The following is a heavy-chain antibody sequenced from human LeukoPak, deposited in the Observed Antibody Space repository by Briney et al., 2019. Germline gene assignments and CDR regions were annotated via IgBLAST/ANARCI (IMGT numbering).Heavy chain of an antibody. CDR1: GGSFSGYY. J-gene: IGHJ6*02. V-gene: IGHV4-34*01. CDR3: ARRGSTFGVVIWSPSYGMDV. Sequence: PSETLSLTCAVYGGSFSGYYWSWIRQPPGKGLEWIGEINHSGSTNYNPSLKSRVTISVDTSKNQFSLKLSSVTAADTAVYYCARRGSTFGVVIWSPSYGMDVWGQGTTVTVSS. CDR2: INHSGST. D-gene: IGHD3-3*01.